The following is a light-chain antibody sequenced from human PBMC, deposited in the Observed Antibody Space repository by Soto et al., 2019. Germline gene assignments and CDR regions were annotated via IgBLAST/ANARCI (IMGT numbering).Light chain of an antibody. V-gene: IGKV3-15*01. CDR1: QSVNSN. Sequence: ETVMTQSPATLSVSPGERATLSCRASQSVNSNLAWYQQKLGQAPRVLIYGASTRATGIPDRFSGSGSGTDFSLTIRGLKPEDFAVYYCQQYRMSPNTFGQGTRLEIK. J-gene: IGKJ5*01. CDR2: GAS. CDR3: QQYRMSPNT.